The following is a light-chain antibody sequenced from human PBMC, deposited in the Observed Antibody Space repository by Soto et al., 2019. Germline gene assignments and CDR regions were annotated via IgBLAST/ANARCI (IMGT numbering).Light chain of an antibody. CDR3: KQYNSYSPRT. V-gene: IGKV1-5*01. J-gene: IGKJ3*01. CDR1: QSISSW. CDR2: DAS. Sequence: DIQMTQSPSTLSASVGDRVTNTCRASQSISSWLAWYQQKPGKAPKLLIYDASSLESGVPSRFSGSGSGTEFTLTISSLQPDDFATYYCKQYNSYSPRTFGPGTKVDIK.